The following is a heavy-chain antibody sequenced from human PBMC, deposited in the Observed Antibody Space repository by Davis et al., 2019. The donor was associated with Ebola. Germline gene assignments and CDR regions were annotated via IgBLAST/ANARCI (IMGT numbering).Heavy chain of an antibody. J-gene: IGHJ4*02. CDR2: INPHNGNT. D-gene: IGHD1-1*01. Sequence: ASVKVSCKASGYTFTSYGITWVRQAPGHGLEWMGWINPHNGNTNYAQNVQGRVTMTTDTSTNTAYMEVGSLRSDDTAVYYCARAQFPTTSDHWGQGTLVTVSS. V-gene: IGHV1-18*04. CDR3: ARAQFPTTSDH. CDR1: GYTFTSYG.